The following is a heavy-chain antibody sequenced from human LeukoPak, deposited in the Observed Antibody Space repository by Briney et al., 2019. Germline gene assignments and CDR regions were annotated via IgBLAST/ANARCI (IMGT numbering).Heavy chain of an antibody. CDR1: GGSISSYY. CDR3: ARQGGVGATGGPDY. J-gene: IGHJ4*02. CDR2: MYYSGST. D-gene: IGHD1-26*01. V-gene: IGHV4-39*01. Sequence: PSETLSLTCTVSGGSISSYYWSWIRQPPGKGLEWIGSMYYSGSTYYNPSLKSRLTISMDTCKNQLSLKLRSVTAADTAMYYCARQGGVGATGGPDYWGQGTLVTVSS.